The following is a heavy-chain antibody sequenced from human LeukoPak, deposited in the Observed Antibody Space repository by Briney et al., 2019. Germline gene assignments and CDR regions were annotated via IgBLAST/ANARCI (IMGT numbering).Heavy chain of an antibody. J-gene: IGHJ5*02. Sequence: GASVKVSCKASGYTFTSYAMNWVRQAPGQGLEWMGWINTNTGNPTYAQGFTGRFVFSLDTSVSTAYLQISSLKAEDTAVYYCAKGRFRIRALAKQQLENWFDPWGQGTLVTVSS. CDR3: AKGRFRIRALAKQQLENWFDP. CDR2: INTNTGNP. D-gene: IGHD6-13*01. V-gene: IGHV7-4-1*02. CDR1: GYTFTSYA.